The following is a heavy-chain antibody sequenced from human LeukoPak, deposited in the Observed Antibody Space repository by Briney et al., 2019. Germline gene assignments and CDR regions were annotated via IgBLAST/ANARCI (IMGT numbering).Heavy chain of an antibody. D-gene: IGHD6-13*01. J-gene: IGHJ4*02. V-gene: IGHV3-33*01. CDR2: IWYDGSNK. Sequence: GGSLRLSCAASGFTFSSYGMHWVRQAPGKGLEWVAVIWYDGSNKYYADSVKGRFTISRDNSKNTLYLQMNSLRAEDTAVYYCARGYSSSWYAPYCFDYWGQGTLVTVSS. CDR3: ARGYSSSWYAPYCFDY. CDR1: GFTFSSYG.